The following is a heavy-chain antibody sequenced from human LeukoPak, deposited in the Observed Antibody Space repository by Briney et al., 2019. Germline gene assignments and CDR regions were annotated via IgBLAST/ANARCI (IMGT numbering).Heavy chain of an antibody. Sequence: ASVKVSCKASGYTFTNYDLNWVRQAPGQGLEWMGWISAYNGNTNYAQKLQGRVTMTTDTSTSTAYMELRSLRSDDTAVYYCARDISQWLVQIDYWGQGTLVTVSS. D-gene: IGHD6-19*01. CDR2: ISAYNGNT. J-gene: IGHJ4*02. CDR1: GYTFTNYD. V-gene: IGHV1-18*01. CDR3: ARDISQWLVQIDY.